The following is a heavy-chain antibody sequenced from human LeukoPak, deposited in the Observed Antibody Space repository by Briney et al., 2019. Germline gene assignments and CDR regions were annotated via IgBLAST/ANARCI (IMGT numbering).Heavy chain of an antibody. Sequence: ASVKVSCEASGYTFTSYDINWVRQATGQGLEWMGWMNPNSGNTGYAQKFQGRVTMTRNTSISTAYMELSSLRSEDTAVYYCARGLYCSGGSCYGYYFDYWGQGTLVTVSS. J-gene: IGHJ4*02. CDR2: MNPNSGNT. CDR3: ARGLYCSGGSCYGYYFDY. CDR1: GYTFTSYD. V-gene: IGHV1-8*01. D-gene: IGHD2-15*01.